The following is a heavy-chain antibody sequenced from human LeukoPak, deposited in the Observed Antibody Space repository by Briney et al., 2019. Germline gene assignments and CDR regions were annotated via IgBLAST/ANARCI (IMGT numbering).Heavy chain of an antibody. D-gene: IGHD5-18*01. CDR3: ARGGGYSYGPYYWYFDL. J-gene: IGHJ2*01. CDR2: IYYSGST. V-gene: IGHV4-30-4*01. CDR1: GGSISSGDYY. Sequence: SQTLSLTCTVSGGSISSGDYYWSWIRQPPGKGLEWIGYIYYSGSTYYNPSLKSRVTISVDTSKNQFSLKLSSVTAADTAVYYCARGGGYSYGPYYWYFDLWGRGTLVTVSS.